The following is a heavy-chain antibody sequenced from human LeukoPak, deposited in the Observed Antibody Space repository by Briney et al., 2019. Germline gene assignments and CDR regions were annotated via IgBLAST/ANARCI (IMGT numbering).Heavy chain of an antibody. J-gene: IGHJ4*02. V-gene: IGHV3-23*01. D-gene: IGHD3-3*01. CDR1: GFTFSSYA. CDR3: AKGATYYDFWSGYYSLDY. CDR2: ISGSGGST. Sequence: PGGSLRLSCAASGFTFSSYAMSWVRQAPGKGLEWVSAISGSGGSTYYADSVKGRFTISRDNSKNTLYLQMNSLRAEDTAVYYCAKGATYYDFWSGYYSLDYWGQGTLVTVSS.